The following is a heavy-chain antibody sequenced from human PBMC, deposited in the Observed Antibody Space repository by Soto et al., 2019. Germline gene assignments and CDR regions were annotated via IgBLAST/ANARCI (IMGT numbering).Heavy chain of an antibody. CDR2: ISYDGSNK. CDR3: AKDFTAGYCSSTSCYTGWYFDL. V-gene: IGHV3-30*18. J-gene: IGHJ2*01. Sequence: QVQLVESGGGVVQPERSLRLSCAASGFTFSSYGMHWVRQAPGKGLEWVAVISYDGSNKYYADSVKGRFTISRDNSKNTLYLQMNSLRAEDTAVYYCAKDFTAGYCSSTSCYTGWYFDLWGRGTLVTVSS. D-gene: IGHD2-2*02. CDR1: GFTFSSYG.